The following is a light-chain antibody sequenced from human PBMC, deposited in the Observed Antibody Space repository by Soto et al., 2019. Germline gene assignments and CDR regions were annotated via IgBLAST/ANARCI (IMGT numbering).Light chain of an antibody. CDR1: QSVRSD. CDR3: QQYNNWPPWT. CDR2: GAS. Sequence: EIVMTQSPATLSVSPGERVTLSCRASQSVRSDLAWYQQKPGQAPRLLIYGASTRATGIPARFSGSGSGTDFTLTVSGLQSEDIAVYYCQQYNNWPPWTFGQGTRVEVK. V-gene: IGKV3-15*01. J-gene: IGKJ1*01.